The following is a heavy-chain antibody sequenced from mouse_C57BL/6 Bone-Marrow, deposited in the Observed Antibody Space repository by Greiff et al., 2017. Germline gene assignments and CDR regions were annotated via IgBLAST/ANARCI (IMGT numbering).Heavy chain of an antibody. J-gene: IGHJ4*01. CDR1: GYTFTNYW. V-gene: IGHV1-64*01. D-gene: IGHD2-4*01. CDR2: MHPKGGSP. CDR3: ARSYDYDDYTMDY. Sequence: VQLQQPGAELVKPGASVKLSCKASGYTFTNYWMHWVKQRPGQGLEWIGMMHPKGGSPDYNEKFKSEATLRVDKSSRTAYMELSSLTSEDSAVYFCARSYDYDDYTMDYWGQGTSVTVSS.